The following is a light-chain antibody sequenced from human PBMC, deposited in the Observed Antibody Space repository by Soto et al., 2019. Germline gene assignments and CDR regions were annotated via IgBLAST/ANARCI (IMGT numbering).Light chain of an antibody. Sequence: QPVLTQSPSASASLGASVKLTCTLSSGHSNYAIAWHQQQPEKGPRYLMKVNSGGSHIKGDGIPDRFSGSSSGAERYLFISSLQSEDEAAYYCQTWGPGSAIVVFGGGTPLTVL. CDR1: SGHSNYA. CDR3: QTWGPGSAIVV. V-gene: IGLV4-69*01. CDR2: VNSGGSH. J-gene: IGLJ7*01.